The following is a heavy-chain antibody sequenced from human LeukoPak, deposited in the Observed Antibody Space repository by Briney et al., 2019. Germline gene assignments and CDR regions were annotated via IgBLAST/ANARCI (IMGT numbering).Heavy chain of an antibody. J-gene: IGHJ4*02. CDR3: ARNGRRTSFGSSWYYFDY. V-gene: IGHV4-34*01. CDR1: GGSFSGYY. CDR2: INHSGST. D-gene: IGHD6-13*01. Sequence: PSETLSLTCAVYGGSFSGYYWSWIRQPPGKGLEWIGEINHSGSTNYSPSLKSRVTISVDTSKNQFSLKLSSVTAADTAVYYCARNGRRTSFGSSWYYFDYWGQGTLVTVSS.